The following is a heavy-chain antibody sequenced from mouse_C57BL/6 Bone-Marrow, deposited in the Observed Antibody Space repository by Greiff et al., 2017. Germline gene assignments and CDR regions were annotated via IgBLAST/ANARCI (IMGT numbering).Heavy chain of an antibody. Sequence: QVQLQQSGAELVKPGASVKISCKASGYAFSSYWMNWVKQRPGKGLEWIGQIYPGDGDTNYNGKFKGKATLTADKSSSTAYMQLSSLTSEDSAVYFCAREGPDSSGYYAMDYWGQGTSVTVSS. CDR1: GYAFSSYW. D-gene: IGHD3-2*02. CDR3: AREGPDSSGYYAMDY. V-gene: IGHV1-80*01. CDR2: IYPGDGDT. J-gene: IGHJ4*01.